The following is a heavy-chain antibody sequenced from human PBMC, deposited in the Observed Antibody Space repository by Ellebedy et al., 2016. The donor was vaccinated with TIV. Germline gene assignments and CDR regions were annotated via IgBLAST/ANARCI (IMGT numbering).Heavy chain of an antibody. D-gene: IGHD5-18*01. V-gene: IGHV4-59*08. CDR1: GASINSYY. Sequence: MPSETLSLTCTVPGASINSYYWSWTRQPPGKGLEWIGYIYYIGSTNYNPSLKSPVTISVETSKNQFSRKLSSVTASDTAVYYRARSVDTAMGRFDPWGQGTLVTVSS. CDR3: ARSVDTAMGRFDP. CDR2: IYYIGST. J-gene: IGHJ5*02.